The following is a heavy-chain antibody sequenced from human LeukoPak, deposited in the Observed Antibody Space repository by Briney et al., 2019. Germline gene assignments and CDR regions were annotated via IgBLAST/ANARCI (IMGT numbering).Heavy chain of an antibody. CDR1: GFTFSTYN. CDR2: IKQDGSEK. Sequence: GGSLRLSCAASGFTFSTYNMNWVRQAPGKGLEWVANIKQDGSEKYYVDSVKGRFTISRDNAKNSLYLQMNSLRAEDTAVYYCARGAPYDYVWGSPIFDYWGQGTLVTVSS. CDR3: ARGAPYDYVWGSPIFDY. J-gene: IGHJ4*02. D-gene: IGHD3-16*01. V-gene: IGHV3-7*03.